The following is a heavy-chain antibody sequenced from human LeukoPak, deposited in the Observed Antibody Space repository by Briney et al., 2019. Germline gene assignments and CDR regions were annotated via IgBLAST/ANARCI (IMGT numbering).Heavy chain of an antibody. CDR1: GFTFGDYA. J-gene: IGHJ4*02. CDR3: SYFDF. V-gene: IGHV3-49*04. CDR2: IRSKAYGGTT. Sequence: GGSLRLSCTASGFTFGDYAMTWVRQAPGKGLEWVGFIRSKAYGGTTEYAASVKGRFTISRDDSKSIAYLQMNSLKTEDTAVYYCSYFDFWGQGTLVTVSS.